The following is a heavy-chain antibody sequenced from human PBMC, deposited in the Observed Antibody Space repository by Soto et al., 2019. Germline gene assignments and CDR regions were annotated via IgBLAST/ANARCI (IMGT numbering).Heavy chain of an antibody. Sequence: GGSLRLSCAASRFTFSTYAMSWVRQAPGKGLEWVSTVSGSGGSTYYADSVKGRFTISRDNSKNTLYLQMNSLRAEDTAVYYCAKEGYFGYYYGMDVWGQGTTVTVSS. D-gene: IGHD3-9*01. CDR1: RFTFSTYA. CDR3: AKEGYFGYYYGMDV. J-gene: IGHJ6*02. CDR2: VSGSGGST. V-gene: IGHV3-23*01.